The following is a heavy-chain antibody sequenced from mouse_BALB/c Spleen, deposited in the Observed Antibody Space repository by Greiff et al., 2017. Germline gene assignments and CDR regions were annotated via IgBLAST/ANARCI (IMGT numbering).Heavy chain of an antibody. CDR2: IDPETGGT. CDR1: GYTFTDYE. D-gene: IGHD2-3*01. Sequence: VQLQQSGAELVRPGASVTLSCKASGYTFTDYEMHWVKQTPVHGLEWIGAIDPETGGTAYNQKFKGKATLTADKSSSTAYMELRSLTSEDSAVYYCTNMILPYAMDYWGQGTSVTVSS. CDR3: TNMILPYAMDY. J-gene: IGHJ4*01. V-gene: IGHV1-15*01.